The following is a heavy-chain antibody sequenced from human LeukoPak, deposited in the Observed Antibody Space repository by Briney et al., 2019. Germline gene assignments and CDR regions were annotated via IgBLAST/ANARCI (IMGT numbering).Heavy chain of an antibody. CDR3: ARDRY. CDR2: IKQDGSEK. J-gene: IGHJ4*02. V-gene: IGHV3-7*03. Sequence: GGSLRLSCSASGFTFTNAWLNWVRQAPGKGLEWVANIKQDGSEKYYVDSVKGRFTISRDNAKNSLYLQMNSLRAEDTAVYYCARDRYWGQGTLVTVSS. CDR1: GFTFTNAW.